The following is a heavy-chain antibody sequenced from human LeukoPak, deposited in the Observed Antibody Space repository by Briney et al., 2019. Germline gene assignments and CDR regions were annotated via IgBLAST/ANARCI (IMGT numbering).Heavy chain of an antibody. CDR2: IYYSGST. CDR3: ARGGYDYVWGSYRYSQPFDY. Sequence: SETLSLTCTVSGGSISSSSYYWGWIRQPPGKGLEWIGSIYYSGSTCYNPSLKSRVTISVDTSKNQFSLKLSSVTAADTAVYYCARGGYDYVWGSYRYSQPFDYWGQGTLVTVSS. V-gene: IGHV4-39*01. J-gene: IGHJ4*02. D-gene: IGHD3-16*02. CDR1: GGSISSSSYY.